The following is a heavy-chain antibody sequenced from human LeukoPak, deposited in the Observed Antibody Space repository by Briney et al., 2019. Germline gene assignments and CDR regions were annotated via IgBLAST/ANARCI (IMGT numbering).Heavy chain of an antibody. D-gene: IGHD6-13*01. CDR2: TYYRSKWYN. CDR1: GDSVSSNSAA. V-gene: IGHV6-1*01. J-gene: IGHJ5*02. CDR3: AREGDPYSRAPKYFDP. Sequence: QTLSLTCAISGDSVSSNSAAWNWIRQSPSTGLEWLGRTYYRSKWYNDYAISVKSRTTIKSDTSKNQFSLQLNSVTPEDTAVYYCAREGDPYSRAPKYFDPWGQGTLVTVSS.